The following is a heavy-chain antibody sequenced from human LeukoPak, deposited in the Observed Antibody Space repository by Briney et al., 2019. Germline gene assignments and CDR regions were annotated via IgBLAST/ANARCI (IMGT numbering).Heavy chain of an antibody. J-gene: IGHJ4*02. CDR2: INHSGST. Sequence: SETLSLTCAVYGGSFSGYYWSWIRQPPGKGLEWIGEINHSGSTNYNPSLKSRVTISVDTSKNQFSLKLSSVTAADTAVYYCASEGYSSSTTVVPLGYWGQGTLVTVSS. D-gene: IGHD6-6*01. CDR3: ASEGYSSSTTVVPLGY. CDR1: GGSFSGYY. V-gene: IGHV4-34*01.